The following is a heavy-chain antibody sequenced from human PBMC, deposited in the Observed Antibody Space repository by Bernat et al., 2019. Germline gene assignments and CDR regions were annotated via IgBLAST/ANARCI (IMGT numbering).Heavy chain of an antibody. D-gene: IGHD3-3*01. Sequence: EVQLVESGGGVVRPGGSLRLSCAASGFTFDDYGMSWVRQAPGKGLEWVSGINWNGGSTGYADSVKGRFTISRDNAKNSLYLQMNSLRAEDTALYHCARGLSDYDFWSGYFGGPPFDYWGQGTLVTVSS. J-gene: IGHJ4*02. CDR2: INWNGGST. CDR3: ARGLSDYDFWSGYFGGPPFDY. CDR1: GFTFDDYG. V-gene: IGHV3-20*01.